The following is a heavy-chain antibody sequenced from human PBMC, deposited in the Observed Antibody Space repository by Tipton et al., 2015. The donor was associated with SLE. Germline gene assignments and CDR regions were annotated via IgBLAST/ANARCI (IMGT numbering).Heavy chain of an antibody. CDR3: AGGGYYDSTVEDY. D-gene: IGHD3-3*01. V-gene: IGHV4-4*07. Sequence: GLVKPSETLSLTCTVSGGSISSYYWSWIRQPAGKGLEWIGHIYTSGSTNYNPSLKSRVTISVDTSKNRFSLTLSSVTAADTAVYYCAGGGYYDSTVEDYWGQGTLVTVSS. CDR2: IYTSGST. CDR1: GGSISSYY. J-gene: IGHJ4*02.